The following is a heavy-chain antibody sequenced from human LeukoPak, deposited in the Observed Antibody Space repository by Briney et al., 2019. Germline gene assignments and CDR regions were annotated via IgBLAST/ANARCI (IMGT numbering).Heavy chain of an antibody. CDR3: ASLYCSRGSCAFDV. D-gene: IGHD2-15*01. CDR1: GFAISANY. V-gene: IGHV3-66*01. J-gene: IGHJ5*02. Sequence: GGSLRLSCAATGFAISANYMTWVRQSPGKGLDWVSLIYSAGSADYADSVKGRFTISKDNSKNTVFLQLNSLRAEDTAMYYCASLYCSRGSCAFDVWGQGTLVTVSS. CDR2: IYSAGSA.